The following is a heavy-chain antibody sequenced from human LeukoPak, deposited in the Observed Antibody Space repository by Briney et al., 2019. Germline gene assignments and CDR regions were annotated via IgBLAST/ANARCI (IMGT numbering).Heavy chain of an antibody. V-gene: IGHV7-4-1*02. CDR2: INTNTGNP. D-gene: IGHD6-13*01. J-gene: IGHJ4*02. Sequence: ASVTVSCKASGYTFTSYGISWVRQAPGQGLEWMGWINTNTGNPTYAQGFTGRFVFSLDTSVSTAYLQISSLKADDNAVYYCAREGDSSFGYFDYWGQGTLVTVSS. CDR1: GYTFTSYG. CDR3: AREGDSSFGYFDY.